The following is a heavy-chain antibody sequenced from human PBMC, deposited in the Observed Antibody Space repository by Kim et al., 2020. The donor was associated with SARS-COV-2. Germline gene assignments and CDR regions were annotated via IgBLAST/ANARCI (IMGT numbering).Heavy chain of an antibody. D-gene: IGHD2-21*01. J-gene: IGHJ4*02. Sequence: GGSLRLSCAASGFTFRSYSMHWVRQAPGKGLEWVAVISDDGSKKQYADSVKGRFTISRDNSKNTLYLQMNSLRTEDTAVYYCASTYYGSDYYFDYWGQGT. CDR3: ASTYYGSDYYFDY. V-gene: IGHV3-30*04. CDR2: ISDDGSKK. CDR1: GFTFRSYS.